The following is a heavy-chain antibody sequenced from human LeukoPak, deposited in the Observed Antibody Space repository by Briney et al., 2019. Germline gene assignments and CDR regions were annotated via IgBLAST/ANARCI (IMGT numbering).Heavy chain of an antibody. Sequence: SQTMSLTCAVYGASYNAYYWSWVRQPPGKGLEWVGDIDHRGTATYNPSLKSRLSISADASKNQFSLKLNSVTDADTAVYYCAVGITILGVAASFDSWGQGNLVSVSS. D-gene: IGHD3-3*01. J-gene: IGHJ4*02. CDR1: GASYNAYY. CDR2: IDHRGTA. CDR3: AVGITILGVAASFDS. V-gene: IGHV4-34*01.